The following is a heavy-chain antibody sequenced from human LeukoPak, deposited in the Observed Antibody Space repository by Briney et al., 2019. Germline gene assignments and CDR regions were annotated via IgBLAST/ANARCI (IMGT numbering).Heavy chain of an antibody. CDR3: TRANPGYRDIVVVPEVY. CDR1: GYTFTSYG. J-gene: IGHJ4*02. D-gene: IGHD2-2*01. Sequence: GASVKVSCKASGYTFTSYGISWVRQAPGQGLEWMGWISAYNGNTNYAQKLQGRVTMTTDTSTSTAYMELRSLKSDDTAVYYCTRANPGYRDIVVVPEVYWGQGTQVTVSS. CDR2: ISAYNGNT. V-gene: IGHV1-18*01.